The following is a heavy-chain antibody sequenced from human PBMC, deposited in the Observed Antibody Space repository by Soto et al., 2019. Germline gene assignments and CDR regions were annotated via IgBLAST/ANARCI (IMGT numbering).Heavy chain of an antibody. D-gene: IGHD3-10*01. Sequence: QVQLVQSGPEVKKPGSSVRVSCTASGGTFSSYTINWVLQVPGQGPEWMGRSIPMLSMSNYAHKFQRRVMTIADKSTTTVYMELSSLRSEDTAIYYCATNYGSGSAHFDYWAQGTLVTVSS. J-gene: IGHJ4*02. CDR3: ATNYGSGSAHFDY. CDR2: SIPMLSMS. V-gene: IGHV1-69*02. CDR1: GGTFSSYT.